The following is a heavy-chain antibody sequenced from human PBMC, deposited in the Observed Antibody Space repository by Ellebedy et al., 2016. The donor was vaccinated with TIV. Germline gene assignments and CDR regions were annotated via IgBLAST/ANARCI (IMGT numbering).Heavy chain of an antibody. CDR2: IYYSGSA. V-gene: IGHV4-59*11. D-gene: IGHD6-13*01. J-gene: IGHJ2*01. Sequence: MPSETLSLTCSVSSGSLTNHFWSWIRQHHGKGLEWIASIYYSGSANYNPSLKSRVTTSVDTSKNQISLTLMTSVSAADTAVYYCARVAITAAVGGGYFDLWGRGTLVTVSS. CDR1: SGSLTNHF. CDR3: ARVAITAAVGGGYFDL.